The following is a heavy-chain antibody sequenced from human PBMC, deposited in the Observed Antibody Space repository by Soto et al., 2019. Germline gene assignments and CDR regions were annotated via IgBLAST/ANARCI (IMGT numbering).Heavy chain of an antibody. V-gene: IGHV1-2*02. CDR2: INPNSGGT. Sequence: QVQLVQSGAEVKKPGASVKVSCKASGYTFTGYYMHWVRHAPGQGLEWMGWINPNSGGTNYAQQFQVRVTMTRDTSIGTADMELSRLRSDVTAVYYCARDRKDIVLMVYAIDYWGQGTLVTVCS. J-gene: IGHJ4*02. CDR1: GYTFTGYY. D-gene: IGHD2-8*01. CDR3: ARDRKDIVLMVYAIDY.